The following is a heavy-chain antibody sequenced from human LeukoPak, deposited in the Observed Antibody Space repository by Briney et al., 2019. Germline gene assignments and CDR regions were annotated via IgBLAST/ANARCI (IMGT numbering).Heavy chain of an antibody. CDR1: GGSISSSSYC. V-gene: IGHV4-39*01. Sequence: SETLSLTCTVSGGSISSSSYCWGWIRQPPGKGLEWIGSIYYSGSTYYNPSLKSRVTISVDTSKKQFSLKLSSVTAADTAVYYCARLSGIAAAGTLYFDYWGQGTLVAVSS. J-gene: IGHJ4*02. D-gene: IGHD6-13*01. CDR2: IYYSGST. CDR3: ARLSGIAAAGTLYFDY.